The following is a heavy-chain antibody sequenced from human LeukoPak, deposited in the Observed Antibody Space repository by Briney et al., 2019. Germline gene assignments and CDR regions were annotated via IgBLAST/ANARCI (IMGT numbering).Heavy chain of an antibody. D-gene: IGHD3-16*01. J-gene: IGHJ6*02. Sequence: SETLSLTCTVSGGSISSGGYYWSWIRQYPGKGLEWIGYIYYSGTTCYNPSLKSRVTISVETSKNQFSLKLSSVTAADTAVYYCARDKEWTRDAAESLGTYYHYHHGMDVWGQGTTVTVSS. CDR3: ARDKEWTRDAAESLGTYYHYHHGMDV. CDR2: IYYSGTT. V-gene: IGHV4-31*03. CDR1: GGSISSGGYY.